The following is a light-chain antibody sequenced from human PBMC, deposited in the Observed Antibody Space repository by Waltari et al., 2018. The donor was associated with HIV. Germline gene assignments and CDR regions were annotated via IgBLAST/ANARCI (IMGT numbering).Light chain of an antibody. CDR1: ASDFGSDDR. CDR3: ASYRSNDTLYA. Sequence: QSALTQPPSVSGSPGQSVAISCTGTASDFGSDDRVSWYQHAPGTAPRLLSYDVDSRPSGVPDRFSGYKSGDTASLIISGLQDEDEAEYYCASYRSNDTLYAFGSGTEVTVL. J-gene: IGLJ1*01. V-gene: IGLV2-18*02. CDR2: DVD.